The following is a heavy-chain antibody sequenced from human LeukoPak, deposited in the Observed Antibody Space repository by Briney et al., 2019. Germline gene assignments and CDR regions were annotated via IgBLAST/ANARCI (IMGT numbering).Heavy chain of an antibody. V-gene: IGHV1-2*02. Sequence: GASVKVSCKASGYTFTGYYMHWVRQAPGQGLEWMGWINPNSGGTNYAQKFQGRVTMTRDTSISTAYMELSRLRSDDTAVYYCARVRLAAAGYYYYYMDVWGKGTTVTVSS. CDR3: ARVRLAAAGYYYYYMDV. CDR2: INPNSGGT. D-gene: IGHD6-13*01. J-gene: IGHJ6*03. CDR1: GYTFTGYY.